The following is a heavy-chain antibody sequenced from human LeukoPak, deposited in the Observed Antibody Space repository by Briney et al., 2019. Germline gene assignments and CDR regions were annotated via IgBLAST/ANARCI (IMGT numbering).Heavy chain of an antibody. CDR3: AKSGYHPGYFDY. V-gene: IGHV3-23*01. Sequence: AGGSLRLSCAASRFTFSSYWMSWARQAPGKGLEWVSAISGSGGSTYYADSVKGRFTISRDNSKNTLYLQMNSLRAEDTAVYYCAKSGYHPGYFDYWGQGTLVTVSS. D-gene: IGHD5-12*01. CDR1: RFTFSSYW. J-gene: IGHJ4*02. CDR2: ISGSGGST.